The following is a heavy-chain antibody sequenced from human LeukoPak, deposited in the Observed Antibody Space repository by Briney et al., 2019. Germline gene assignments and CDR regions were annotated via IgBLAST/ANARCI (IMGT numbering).Heavy chain of an antibody. J-gene: IGHJ6*03. CDR2: MNPNSGNT. CDR1: GYTFTSYD. CDR3: ARVGGDQLLNYYYYMDV. D-gene: IGHD2-2*01. V-gene: IGHV1-8*03. Sequence: GASVKVSCKASGYTFTSYDINWVRQATGQGLEWMGWMNPNSGNTGYAQKFQGRVTITRNTSISTAYMELSSLRSEDTAVYYCARVGGDQLLNYYYYMDVWGKGTTVTVSS.